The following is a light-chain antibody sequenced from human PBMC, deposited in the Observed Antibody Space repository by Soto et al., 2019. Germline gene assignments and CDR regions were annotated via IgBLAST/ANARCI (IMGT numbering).Light chain of an antibody. CDR2: RNG. CDR3: AAWDDSLSGVV. CDR1: SSNIGSNY. V-gene: IGLV1-47*01. Sequence: QSVLTQPPSASGTPGQRVTISCSGSSSNIGSNYVYWYQQLPGTVPQILIYRNGERPSGVPDRFSGSKSATSASLAISGLRSEDEADYYCAAWDDSLSGVVFGGGTKLTVL. J-gene: IGLJ2*01.